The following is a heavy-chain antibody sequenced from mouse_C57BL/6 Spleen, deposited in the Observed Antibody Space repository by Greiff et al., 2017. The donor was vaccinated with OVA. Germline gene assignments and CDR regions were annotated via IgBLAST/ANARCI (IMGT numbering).Heavy chain of an antibody. D-gene: IGHD2-3*01. J-gene: IGHJ4*01. Sequence: DVHLVESGGGLVQPKGSLKLSCAASGFTFNTYAMHWVRQAPGKGLEWVARIRSKSSNYATYYADSVKDRFTISRDDSQSMLYLQMNNLKTEDTAMYYCVREGGYYEDYAMDYWGQGTSVTVSS. V-gene: IGHV10-3*01. CDR2: IRSKSSNYAT. CDR3: VREGGYYEDYAMDY. CDR1: GFTFNTYA.